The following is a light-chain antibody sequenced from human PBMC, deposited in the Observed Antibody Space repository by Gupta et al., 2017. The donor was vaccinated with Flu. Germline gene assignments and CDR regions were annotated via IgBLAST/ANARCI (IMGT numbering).Light chain of an antibody. Sequence: DIQVTQSPSSLSASVGDRVTITCRTSQAIRNYLNWYQQKPGKAPELLIYAASTLHRGVPSRFSGSGSGTDFTLTITGPQPEDFATYYCQQGFITPRAFGQGTKVEI. CDR2: AAS. V-gene: IGKV1-39*01. CDR3: QQGFITPRA. J-gene: IGKJ1*01. CDR1: QAIRNY.